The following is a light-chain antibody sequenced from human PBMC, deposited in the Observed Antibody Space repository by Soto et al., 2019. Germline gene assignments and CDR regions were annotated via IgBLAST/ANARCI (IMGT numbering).Light chain of an antibody. V-gene: IGKV3-20*01. CDR1: QSVSNNY. CDR3: QQYGVTPPNT. Sequence: EIVLTQSPGTLSLSPGERATLSCRASQSVSNNYLAWYQQKPGQAPRLLIYGASNRATGIPDRFSGSGSGTDFTLTISRLEPEDFALYYCQQYGVTPPNTFGGGTKVDIK. CDR2: GAS. J-gene: IGKJ4*01.